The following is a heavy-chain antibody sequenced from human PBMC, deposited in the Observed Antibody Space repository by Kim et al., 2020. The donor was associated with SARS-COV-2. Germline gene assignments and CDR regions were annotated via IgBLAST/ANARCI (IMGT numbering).Heavy chain of an antibody. J-gene: IGHJ4*02. CDR1: GYTLTELS. CDR3: ATTQLDQYSSSSAIDY. V-gene: IGHV1-24*01. Sequence: ASVKVSCKVSGYTLTELSMHWVRQAPGKGLEWMGGFDPEDGETIYAQKFQGRVTMTEDTSTDTANMELSSLRSEDTAVYYCATTQLDQYSSSSAIDYWGQGTLVTVSS. CDR2: FDPEDGET. D-gene: IGHD6-6*01.